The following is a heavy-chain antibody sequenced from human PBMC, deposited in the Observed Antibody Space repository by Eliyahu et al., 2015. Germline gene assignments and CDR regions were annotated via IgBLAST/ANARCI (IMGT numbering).Heavy chain of an antibody. V-gene: IGHV7-4-1*02. Sequence: QVQLVQSGSELKKPGASVKVSCKASGYTFTSYAMNWVRQAPGQGLEWMGWINTNTGNPTYAQGFTGRFVFSLDTSVSTAYLQISSLKAEDTAVYYCARGSRTIFGTRGGHYYYYYMDVWGKGTTVTVSS. D-gene: IGHD3-3*01. CDR2: INTNTGNP. J-gene: IGHJ6*03. CDR1: GYTFTSYA. CDR3: ARGSRTIFGTRGGHYYYYYMDV.